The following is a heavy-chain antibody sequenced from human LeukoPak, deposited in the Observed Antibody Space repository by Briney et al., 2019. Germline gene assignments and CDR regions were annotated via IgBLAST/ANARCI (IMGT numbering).Heavy chain of an antibody. D-gene: IGHD3-10*01. J-gene: IGHJ6*02. V-gene: IGHV4-61*02. Sequence: PSETLSLTCTVSGGSISSGSYYWSWIRQPAGKGLEWIGRIYTSGSTNYNPSLKSRVTISVDTSKNQFSLKLSSVTAADTAVYYCARAGATGDLMDVWGQGTTVTVSS. CDR3: ARAGATGDLMDV. CDR1: GGSISSGSYY. CDR2: IYTSGST.